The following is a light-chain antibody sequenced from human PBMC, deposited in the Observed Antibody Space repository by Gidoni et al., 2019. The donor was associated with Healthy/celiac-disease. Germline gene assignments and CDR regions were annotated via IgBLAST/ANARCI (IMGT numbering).Light chain of an antibody. J-gene: IGKJ5*01. CDR1: QSVSSSY. CDR3: QQYGSSLIT. V-gene: IGKV3-20*01. Sequence: EIVFTQSPGTLSLSPGERATLSCRASQSVSSSYLAWYQQKPGQAPRLLIYGASSRATGIPDRFIGSGSGTDFTLTISRLEPEDFAVYYCQQYGSSLITFGQGTRLEIK. CDR2: GAS.